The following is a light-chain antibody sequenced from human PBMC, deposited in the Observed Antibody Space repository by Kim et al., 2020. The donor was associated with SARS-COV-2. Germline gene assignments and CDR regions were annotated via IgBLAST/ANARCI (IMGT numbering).Light chain of an antibody. CDR2: YDT. Sequence: PGKPARVTCGGNNIESRSVHWYQQKPGQAPVVVIYYDTDRPSGIPERFSGSNSGNTATLTISRVEAGDEADYYCQVWDSTTDHNYVFGTGTKVTVL. V-gene: IGLV3-21*04. J-gene: IGLJ1*01. CDR3: QVWDSTTDHNYV. CDR1: NIESRS.